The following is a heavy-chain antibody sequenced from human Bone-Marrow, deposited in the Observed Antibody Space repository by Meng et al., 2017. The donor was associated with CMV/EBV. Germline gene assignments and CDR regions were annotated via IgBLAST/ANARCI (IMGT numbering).Heavy chain of an antibody. CDR2: ISYDGSNK. J-gene: IGHJ4*02. CDR3: AKDYGGM. CDR1: GFTFSSYW. D-gene: IGHD4-23*01. Sequence: VQLVESGGGLVQPGGSLRLSCAASGFTFSSYWMHWVRQAPGKGLEWVAVISYDGSNKYYADSVKGRFTISRDNSKNTLYLQMNSLRAEDTAVYYCAKDYGGMWGQGTLVTVSS. V-gene: IGHV3-30*18.